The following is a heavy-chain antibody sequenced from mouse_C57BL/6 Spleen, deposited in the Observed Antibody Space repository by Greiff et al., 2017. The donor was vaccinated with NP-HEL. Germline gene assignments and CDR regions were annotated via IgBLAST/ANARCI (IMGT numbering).Heavy chain of an antibody. J-gene: IGHJ2*01. CDR3: ARDRITTVVAPYYFDY. V-gene: IGHV5-4*01. CDR1: GFTFSSYA. Sequence: EVKLMESGGGLVKPGGSLKLSCAASGFTFSSYAMSWVRQTPEKRLEWVATISDGGSYTYYPDNVKGRFTISRDNAKNNLYLQMSHLKSEDTAMYYCARDRITTVVAPYYFDYWGQGTTLTVSS. D-gene: IGHD1-1*01. CDR2: ISDGGSYT.